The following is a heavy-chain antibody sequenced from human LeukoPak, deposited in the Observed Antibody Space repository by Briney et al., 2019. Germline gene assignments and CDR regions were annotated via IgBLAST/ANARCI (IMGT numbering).Heavy chain of an antibody. CDR2: MNPNSGNT. CDR1: GYIFTSYD. Sequence: GASVKVSCKASGYIFTSYDINWVRQATGQGLEWVGWMNPNSGNTGYAQKFQGRVTITRDTSITTAYMELSSLRSEDTAVYYCAKRRFSSNYYGAFDIWGQGTMVTVSS. D-gene: IGHD3-22*01. CDR3: AKRRFSSNYYGAFDI. V-gene: IGHV1-8*01. J-gene: IGHJ3*02.